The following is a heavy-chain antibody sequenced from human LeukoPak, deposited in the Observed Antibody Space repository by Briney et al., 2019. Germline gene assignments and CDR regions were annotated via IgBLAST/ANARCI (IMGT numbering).Heavy chain of an antibody. V-gene: IGHV4-39*07. D-gene: IGHD3-10*01. J-gene: IGHJ4*02. CDR2: IYYSGST. Sequence: SETLSLTCTVSGGSISSSSYYWGWIRQPPGKGLEWIGSIYYSGSTYYNPSLKSRVTISVDTSKNQFSLKLSSVTAADTAVYYCARGGDYYGSGSYYNVRFDYWGQGTLVTVSS. CDR1: GGSISSSSYY. CDR3: ARGGDYYGSGSYYNVRFDY.